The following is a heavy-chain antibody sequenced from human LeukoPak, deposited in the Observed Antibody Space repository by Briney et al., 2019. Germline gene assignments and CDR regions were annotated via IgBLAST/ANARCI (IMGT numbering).Heavy chain of an antibody. CDR3: AKISGSRFGIVIVRDVDY. Sequence: PGGSLRLSCAASGFTFSNYWMHWVRQAPGKGLVWVSRINPDGSYTSYADSVKGRFTISRDNAKNSLYLQMNSLRVEDTAVYFCAKISGSRFGIVIVRDVDYWGQGTLVTVSS. D-gene: IGHD3-16*02. CDR2: INPDGSYT. J-gene: IGHJ4*02. V-gene: IGHV3-74*01. CDR1: GFTFSNYW.